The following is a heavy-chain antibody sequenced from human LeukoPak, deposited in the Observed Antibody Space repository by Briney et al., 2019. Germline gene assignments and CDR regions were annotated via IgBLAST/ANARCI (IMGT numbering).Heavy chain of an antibody. CDR1: GFTFDDYT. D-gene: IGHD3-16*01. J-gene: IGHJ6*03. V-gene: IGHV3-43*01. CDR2: ISWDGGSA. Sequence: GGSLRLSCAASGFTFDDYTMHWVRQAPGKGLEWVSPISWDGGSAYYADSVKGRFTISRDNSKNSLYVQMNSLRAEDMALYYCAKGGGGRLIYYYYMDVWGKGTTVTVSS. CDR3: AKGGGGRLIYYYYMDV.